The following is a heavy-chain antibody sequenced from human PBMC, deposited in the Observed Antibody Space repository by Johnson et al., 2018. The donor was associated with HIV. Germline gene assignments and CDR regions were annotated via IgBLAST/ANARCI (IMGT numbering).Heavy chain of an antibody. D-gene: IGHD3-16*01. V-gene: IGHV3-49*04. CDR2: IRSKAYGGTT. Sequence: VQLVESGGDLAQPGGSLRLSCVASGFNFNKYAMSWVRQAPGKGLEWVSFIRSKAYGGTTEYAASVKGRFTISRDDSKSIAYLQMNGLKTEDTAIYYCTTVAAFGAFDIWGQGTMVTVSS. CDR1: GFNFNKYA. J-gene: IGHJ3*02. CDR3: TTVAAFGAFDI.